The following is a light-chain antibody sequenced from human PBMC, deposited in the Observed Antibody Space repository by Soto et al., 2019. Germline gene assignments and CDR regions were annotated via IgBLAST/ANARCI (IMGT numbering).Light chain of an antibody. CDR2: AAS. J-gene: IGKJ4*01. Sequence: IQLTQSPSFLSASEGDRVTITCRASQGISSYLAWYQQKPGKAPKLLIYAASSLQSGVPSRFSGSGSGTDFTLTISSLQPEDFATYYCLQDYNYPLTFGGGTKVDI. CDR1: QGISSY. CDR3: LQDYNYPLT. V-gene: IGKV1-6*01.